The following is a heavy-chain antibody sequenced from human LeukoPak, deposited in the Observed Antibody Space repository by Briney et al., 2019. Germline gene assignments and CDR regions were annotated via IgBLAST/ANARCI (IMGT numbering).Heavy chain of an antibody. CDR2: INPHSGGT. D-gene: IGHD5-24*01. CDR3: ARDDLEIHWMAL. Sequence: GASVKVTFKASGYTFTGYYIHRVRQAPGQGLEWMGWINPHSGGTNSAQRFQGRVTMTRDTSISTAYMELSSLTSDDTAVYYCARDDLEIHWMALWGPGSLVTVSS. J-gene: IGHJ1*01. CDR1: GYTFTGYY. V-gene: IGHV1-2*02.